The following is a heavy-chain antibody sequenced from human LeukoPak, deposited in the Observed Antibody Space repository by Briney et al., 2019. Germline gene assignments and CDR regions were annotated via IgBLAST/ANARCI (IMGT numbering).Heavy chain of an antibody. CDR1: GFTFDDYA. J-gene: IGHJ6*03. V-gene: IGHV3-9*01. CDR3: AKVSTFDWGYMDV. Sequence: GGSLRLSCAASGFTFDDYAMHWVRQAPGKGLEWVSGISWNSGSIGYADSVKGRFTISRDNAKNSLCLQMNSLRAEDTALYYCAKVSTFDWGYMDVWGKGTTVTVSS. D-gene: IGHD3-9*01. CDR2: ISWNSGSI.